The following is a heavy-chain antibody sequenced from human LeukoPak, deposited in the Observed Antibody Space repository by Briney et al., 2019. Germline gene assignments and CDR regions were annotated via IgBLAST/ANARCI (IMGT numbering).Heavy chain of an antibody. CDR3: ARAARSSSWYPDKRYYYYYMDV. D-gene: IGHD6-13*01. Sequence: GASVKVSCKASGYTFTSYGISWVRQAPGQGLEWMGWISAYNGNTNYAQKLQGRVTMTTDTSTSTAYMELRSLRSDDTAVYYCARAARSSSWYPDKRYYYYYMDVWGKGTTVTVSS. CDR1: GYTFTSYG. V-gene: IGHV1-18*01. J-gene: IGHJ6*03. CDR2: ISAYNGNT.